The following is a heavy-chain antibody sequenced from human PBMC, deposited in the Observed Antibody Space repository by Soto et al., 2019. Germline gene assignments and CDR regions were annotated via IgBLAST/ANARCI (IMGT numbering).Heavy chain of an antibody. CDR2: ISSSSSTI. J-gene: IGHJ3*02. CDR3: ARDDSSGGAFDI. Sequence: GGSLRLSCAASGFTFRSYSMNWVRQAPGKGLEWVSYISSSSSTIYYADSVKGRFTISRDNAKNSLYLQMNSLRAEDTAVYYCARDDSSGGAFDIWGQGTMVTVSS. V-gene: IGHV3-48*01. CDR1: GFTFRSYS. D-gene: IGHD6-19*01.